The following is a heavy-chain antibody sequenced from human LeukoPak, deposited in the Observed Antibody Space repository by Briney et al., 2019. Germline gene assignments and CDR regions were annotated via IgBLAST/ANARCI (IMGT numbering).Heavy chain of an antibody. CDR2: ISAGGATI. Sequence: PGGSLRLSCAASGFSFSTYAMSWVRQAPGKGLEWVSAISAGGATIYYAVSVKGRFTVSRDNSKNTLYLHMNSLRAEDTAIYYCAKDSGGTYFYYYYYMDVWGKGTTVTVSS. D-gene: IGHD1-26*01. CDR1: GFSFSTYA. V-gene: IGHV3-23*01. J-gene: IGHJ6*03. CDR3: AKDSGGTYFYYYYYMDV.